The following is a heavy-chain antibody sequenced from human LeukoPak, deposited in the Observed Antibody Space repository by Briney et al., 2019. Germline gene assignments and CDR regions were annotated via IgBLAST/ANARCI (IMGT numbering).Heavy chain of an antibody. Sequence: SETLSLTCTVSGVSISSSNSYWSWIRQPAGKGLEWIGRIYTSGSTNYNPSLKSRVTISVDTSKDQFSLKLSSVTAADTAVYYCARCLGGRCDYFDYWGQGTLVTVSS. J-gene: IGHJ4*02. CDR1: GVSISSSNSY. D-gene: IGHD3-16*01. CDR3: ARCLGGRCDYFDY. V-gene: IGHV4-61*02. CDR2: IYTSGST.